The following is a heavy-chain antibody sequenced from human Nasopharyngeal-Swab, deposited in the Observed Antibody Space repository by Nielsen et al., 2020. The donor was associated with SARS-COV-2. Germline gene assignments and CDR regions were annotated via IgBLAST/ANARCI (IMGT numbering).Heavy chain of an antibody. J-gene: IGHJ3*02. V-gene: IGHV1-69*06. CDR3: ARDENYYDSSGYYLVRAAFDI. Sequence: WVRQAPGPGLEWRGGIIPIFGTANYAQKFQGRVTITADKSTSTAYMELSSLRSEDTAVYYCARDENYYDSSGYYLVRAAFDIWGQGTMVTVSS. D-gene: IGHD3-22*01. CDR2: IIPIFGTA.